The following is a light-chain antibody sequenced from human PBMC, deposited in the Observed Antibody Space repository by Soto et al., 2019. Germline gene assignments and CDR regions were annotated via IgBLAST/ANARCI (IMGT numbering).Light chain of an antibody. V-gene: IGLV2-14*01. J-gene: IGLJ3*02. CDR1: SSDVGGYNY. CDR2: EVN. Sequence: QSALTQPASVSGSPGQSITISCTGTSSDVGGYNYVSWYQLHPGKAPKLIIYEVNNRPSGLSNRFSGSKSGNTASLTISGLQADDEADYYCCSYAGRSTWVFGGGTKLTVL. CDR3: CSYAGRSTWV.